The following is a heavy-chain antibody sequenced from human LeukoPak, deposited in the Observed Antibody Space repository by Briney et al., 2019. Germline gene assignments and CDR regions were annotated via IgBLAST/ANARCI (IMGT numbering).Heavy chain of an antibody. D-gene: IGHD6-19*01. Sequence: ASVKISCKASGYTFTGYNMHWVRQAPGQGLEWLGWINPNSGGTNYAQKFKGWVTMTRDTSISTAYMELSRLRSDDTAVYYCAREGGSSGLPGYWGQGTLVTVSS. V-gene: IGHV1-2*04. CDR2: INPNSGGT. CDR1: GYTFTGYN. CDR3: AREGGSSGLPGY. J-gene: IGHJ4*02.